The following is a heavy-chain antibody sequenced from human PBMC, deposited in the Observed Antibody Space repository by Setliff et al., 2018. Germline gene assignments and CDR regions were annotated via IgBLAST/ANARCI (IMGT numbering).Heavy chain of an antibody. V-gene: IGHV4-38-2*02. J-gene: IGHJ4*02. D-gene: IGHD2-2*01. CDR2: VYHSGSS. CDR1: GSPISRGFS. CDR3: ARAAVRAEYSETSAYLHFDF. Sequence: SETLSLTCTVSGSPISRGFSWGWIRQSPGKGLEWIGSVYHSGSSYQNPSLRSRIAVSVDTSKNQFSLRLNSVTAADTAVYFCARAAVRAEYSETSAYLHFDFWGMGTLVTVSS.